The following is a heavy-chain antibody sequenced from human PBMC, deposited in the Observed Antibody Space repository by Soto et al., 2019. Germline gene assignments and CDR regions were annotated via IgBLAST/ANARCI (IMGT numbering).Heavy chain of an antibody. J-gene: IGHJ4*02. Sequence: TSETLSLTCTVSGGSISSGGYYWSWIRQHPGKGLEWIGYIYYSGSTYYNPSLKSRVTISVDTSKNQFSLKLSSVTAADTAVYYWARGGAFYDILTGYIPGHFDYWGQGTQVTVSS. CDR3: ARGGAFYDILTGYIPGHFDY. V-gene: IGHV4-31*03. CDR2: IYYSGST. D-gene: IGHD3-9*01. CDR1: GGSISSGGYY.